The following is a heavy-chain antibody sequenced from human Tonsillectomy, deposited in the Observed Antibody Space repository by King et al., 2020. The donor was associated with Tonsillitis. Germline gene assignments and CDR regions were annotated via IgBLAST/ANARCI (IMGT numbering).Heavy chain of an antibody. CDR3: AKMTWGGDWR. CDR1: GFTFSSYA. Sequence: VQLVESGGGLVQPGGPLRLSCAASGFTFSSYAMSWVRQAPGKGLEWVSAITGGGGSTYYADSVKGRFTISRANSKNTLYLQMNSLRAEDTAVYYCAKMTWGGDWRWGRGTLVTVSS. J-gene: IGHJ2*01. D-gene: IGHD2-21*01. CDR2: ITGGGGST. V-gene: IGHV3-23*04.